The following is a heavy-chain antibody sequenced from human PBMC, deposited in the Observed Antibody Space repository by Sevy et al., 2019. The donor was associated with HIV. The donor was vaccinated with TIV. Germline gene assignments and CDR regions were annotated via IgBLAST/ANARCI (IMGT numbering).Heavy chain of an antibody. CDR2: IKQDGSEK. J-gene: IGHJ3*02. CDR3: ARYPTREWELLVVGAFDI. D-gene: IGHD1-26*01. Sequence: GGSLRLSCAASGFTFSSYWMSWVRQAPGKGLEWVANIKQDGSEKYYVDSVKGRFTISRDNAKNSLYLQMNSLRAEDTAVYYCARYPTREWELLVVGAFDIWGQGTMVTVSS. CDR1: GFTFSSYW. V-gene: IGHV3-7*01.